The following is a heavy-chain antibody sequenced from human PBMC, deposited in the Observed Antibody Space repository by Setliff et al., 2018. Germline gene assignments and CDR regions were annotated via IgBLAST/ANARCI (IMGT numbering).Heavy chain of an antibody. CDR1: GGSISSYY. Sequence: PSETLSLTCTVSGGSISSYYWSWIRQPPGKGLEWIGYIHTSGSTNYNPSLKSRVTISVDSSINQFSLKLNSVTAADTAVYYCARARYCSGGSCYWTWFGPWGQGTLVTVSS. V-gene: IGHV4-4*08. CDR3: ARARYCSGGSCYWTWFGP. D-gene: IGHD2-15*01. J-gene: IGHJ5*02. CDR2: IHTSGST.